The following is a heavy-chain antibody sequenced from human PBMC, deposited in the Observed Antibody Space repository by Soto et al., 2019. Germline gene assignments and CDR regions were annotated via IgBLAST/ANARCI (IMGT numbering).Heavy chain of an antibody. CDR3: ANGSRCGAAAKNSYCYYGMDV. D-gene: IGHD6-13*01. CDR1: GVTFSSNW. Sequence: PGGSLRLSCAASGVTFSSNWMHWVRQAPGKGLVWVSRSNPDGSATNYADSVKGRFTISRDNAKNFLYLQMNSLRTEDTALYYCANGSRCGAAAKNSYCYYGMDVWGQGTTVTVSS. V-gene: IGHV3-74*01. CDR2: SNPDGSAT. J-gene: IGHJ6*02.